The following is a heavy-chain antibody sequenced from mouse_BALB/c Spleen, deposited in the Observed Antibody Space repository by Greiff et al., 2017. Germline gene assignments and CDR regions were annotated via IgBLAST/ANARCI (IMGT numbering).Heavy chain of an antibody. CDR3: ALGSSWFAY. CDR2: ISSGSSTI. Sequence: EVNVVESGGGLVQPGGSRKLSCAASGFTFSSFGMHWVRQAPEKGLEWVAYISSGSSTIYYADTVKGRFTISRDNPKNTLFLQMTSLRSEDTAMYYCALGSSWFAYWGQGTLVTVSA. CDR1: GFTFSSFG. D-gene: IGHD1-1*01. V-gene: IGHV5-17*02. J-gene: IGHJ3*01.